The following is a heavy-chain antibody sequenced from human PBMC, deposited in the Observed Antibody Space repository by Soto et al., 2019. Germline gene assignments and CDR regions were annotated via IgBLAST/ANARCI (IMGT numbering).Heavy chain of an antibody. Sequence: GGSLRLSCAASGFTFSNAWMSWVRQAPGKGLEWVGRIKSKNDGGTTDYAAPVKGRFTISRDDSKNTLYLQMNSLKTEDTAVYYCTTDGCGGSCYFDYWGQGTLVTVSS. CDR2: IKSKNDGGTT. CDR3: TTDGCGGSCYFDY. D-gene: IGHD2-15*01. CDR1: GFTFSNAW. J-gene: IGHJ4*02. V-gene: IGHV3-15*01.